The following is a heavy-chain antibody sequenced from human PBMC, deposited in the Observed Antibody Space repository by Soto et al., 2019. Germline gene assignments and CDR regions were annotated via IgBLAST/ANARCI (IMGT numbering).Heavy chain of an antibody. V-gene: IGHV1-69*01. J-gene: IGHJ4*02. D-gene: IGHD2-8*01. Sequence: QVQLVQSGAEVKKPGSSVKVSCKASGATFSSYAISWVRQAPGQGLEWMGGIIPIFGTANYAQKCQGRVTITAAEYTSTDYMERRSVRAEDTDLYYCARASADGVTDYWGQGTLVTVSS. CDR1: GATFSSYA. CDR2: IIPIFGTA. CDR3: ARASADGVTDY.